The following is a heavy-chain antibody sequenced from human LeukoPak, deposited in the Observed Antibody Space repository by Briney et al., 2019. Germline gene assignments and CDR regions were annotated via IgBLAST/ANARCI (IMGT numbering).Heavy chain of an antibody. CDR3: AKPRRDGYNWDAFDI. J-gene: IGHJ3*02. D-gene: IGHD5-24*01. CDR2: ISYDGSNK. V-gene: IGHV3-30*18. CDR1: GFTFSSHW. Sequence: GGSLRLSCTASGFTFSSHWMTWVRQAPGKGLEWVAVISYDGSNKYYADSVKGRFTISRDNSKNTLYLQMNSLRAEDTAVYYCAKPRRDGYNWDAFDIWGQGTMVTVSS.